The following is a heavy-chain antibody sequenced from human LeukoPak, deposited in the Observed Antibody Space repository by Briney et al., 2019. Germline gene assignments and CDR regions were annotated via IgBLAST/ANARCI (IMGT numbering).Heavy chain of an antibody. CDR1: GFTFSSYA. Sequence: GGSLRLSCAASGFTFSSYAMHWVRQAPGKGLDWVAVISYDRSNKYYADSVKGRFTISRDNSKNTLYLQMNSLRAEDTAVYYCARGADSSGYYRLSYFDYWGQGTLVTVSS. D-gene: IGHD3-22*01. J-gene: IGHJ4*02. V-gene: IGHV3-30-3*01. CDR3: ARGADSSGYYRLSYFDY. CDR2: ISYDRSNK.